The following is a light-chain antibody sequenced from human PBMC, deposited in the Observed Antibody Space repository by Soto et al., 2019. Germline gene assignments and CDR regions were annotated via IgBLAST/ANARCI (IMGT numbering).Light chain of an antibody. Sequence: DIHMTQFPSTMSASVGDRVTITCRASQSISSWLAWYQQKPGKAPNLLIYKTSNLESGVPSRFSGSGSGTEFTLTISSLQPDDFATYYCQHYNDYSWTFGQGTKVEIK. CDR1: QSISSW. J-gene: IGKJ1*01. CDR2: KTS. V-gene: IGKV1-5*03. CDR3: QHYNDYSWT.